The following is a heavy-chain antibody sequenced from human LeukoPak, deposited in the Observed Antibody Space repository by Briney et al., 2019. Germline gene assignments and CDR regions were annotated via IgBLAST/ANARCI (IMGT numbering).Heavy chain of an antibody. CDR2: ISAYNGNT. J-gene: IGHJ4*02. Sequence: ASVKVSCKASGYTFTSYGISWVRQAPGQGLEWMGWISAYNGNTNYAQKLQGRVTMTTDTSTSTAYMELRSLRSDDTAVYYCARDGTRPLQGGYSGYDYPPYYFDYWGQGTLVTVSS. CDR3: ARDGTRPLQGGYSGYDYPPYYFDY. D-gene: IGHD5-12*01. CDR1: GYTFTSYG. V-gene: IGHV1-18*01.